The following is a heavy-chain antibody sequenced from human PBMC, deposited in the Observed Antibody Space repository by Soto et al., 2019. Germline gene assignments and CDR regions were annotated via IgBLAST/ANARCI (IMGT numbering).Heavy chain of an antibody. CDR2: IIPIFGSA. J-gene: IGHJ4*02. Sequence: QVQLVQSGAEVKKPGSSVKVSCKASGGTFSSYAISWVRQAPGQGLEWMGGIIPIFGSANFAQKFQGRVTITADESTSTAYMGRSSLRSEDTAVYYFASGWNKPPDWGQGTLVTASS. D-gene: IGHD1-1*01. CDR1: GGTFSSYA. V-gene: IGHV1-69*01. CDR3: ASGWNKPPD.